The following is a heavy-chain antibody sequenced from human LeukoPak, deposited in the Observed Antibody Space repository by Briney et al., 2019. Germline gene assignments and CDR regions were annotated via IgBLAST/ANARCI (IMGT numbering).Heavy chain of an antibody. V-gene: IGHV4-39*07. D-gene: IGHD6-13*01. Sequence: SETLSLTCTVSGGSISTSNYYWGWIRQPPGKGLEWIGNTFYSGSTYYSPSLNSRVTISMQTSKNQFSLKLGSVTAADTAVYYCTRSTHSIRAAGGFDYWGQGTLVTVSS. J-gene: IGHJ4*02. CDR2: TFYSGST. CDR1: GGSISTSNYY. CDR3: TRSTHSIRAAGGFDY.